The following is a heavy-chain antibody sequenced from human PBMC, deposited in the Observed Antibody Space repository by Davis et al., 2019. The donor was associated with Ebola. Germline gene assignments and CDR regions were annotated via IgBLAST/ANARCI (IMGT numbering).Heavy chain of an antibody. CDR2: INHSGST. V-gene: IGHV4-34*01. CDR1: GGSFSGYY. Sequence: PSETLSLTCAVYGGSFSGYYWSWIRQTPGKGLEWVGEINHSGSTNYKASLKSRVIISADTSKNQFSLKLSSVTAADTVVYYCARSRAPYGFDVWGQGTTVTVSS. CDR3: ARSRAPYGFDV. J-gene: IGHJ6*02.